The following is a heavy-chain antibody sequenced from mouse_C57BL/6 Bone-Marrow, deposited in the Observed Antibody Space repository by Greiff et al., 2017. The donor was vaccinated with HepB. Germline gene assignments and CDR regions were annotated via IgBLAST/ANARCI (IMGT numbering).Heavy chain of an antibody. Sequence: EVHLVESEGGLVQPGRSMKLSCTASGFTFSDYYMAWVRQVPEKGLEWVANINYDGSSTYYLDSLKSRFIISRDNAKNILYRQMSSLKSEDTATYYCARVLNCFYAMDYWGQGTSVTVSS. V-gene: IGHV5-16*01. CDR3: ARVLNCFYAMDY. J-gene: IGHJ4*01. CDR2: INYDGSST. CDR1: GFTFSDYY. D-gene: IGHD4-1*01.